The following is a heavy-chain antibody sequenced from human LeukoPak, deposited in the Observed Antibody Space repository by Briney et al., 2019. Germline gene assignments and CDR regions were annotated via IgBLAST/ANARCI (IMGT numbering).Heavy chain of an antibody. Sequence: ASQTLSLTCAISGDSVSSNSAAWNWIRQSPSRGLEWLGRTYYRSKWYNDYAVSVKSRITINPDTSKNQFSLQLNSVTPEDTAVYYCARTRPRPHSSGYYSPYYYYYGMDVWGQGTTVTVSS. CDR2: TYYRSKWYN. J-gene: IGHJ6*02. V-gene: IGHV6-1*01. D-gene: IGHD3-22*01. CDR1: GDSVSSNSAA. CDR3: ARTRPRPHSSGYYSPYYYYYGMDV.